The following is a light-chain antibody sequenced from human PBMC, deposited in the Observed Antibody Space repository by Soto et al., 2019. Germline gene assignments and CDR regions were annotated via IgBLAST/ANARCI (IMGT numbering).Light chain of an antibody. CDR2: EVN. V-gene: IGLV2-8*01. CDR3: SSYAGSSNV. Sequence: QSVLTQPPSASGSPGQSVAISRTGTSRDVGGYNYVSWYQQHPGKAPKLMIYEVNKRPSGVPDRFSGSKSGSTASLTVSGLQAEDEADYYCSSYAGSSNVFGTGTKVTV. J-gene: IGLJ1*01. CDR1: SRDVGGYNY.